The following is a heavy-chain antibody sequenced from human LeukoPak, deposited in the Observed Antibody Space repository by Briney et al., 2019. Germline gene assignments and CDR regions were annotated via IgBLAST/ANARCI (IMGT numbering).Heavy chain of an antibody. Sequence: KSGGSLRLSCAASGFTFSSYTVNWIRQAPGKGLEWASSISGSSYNIYYADSVRGRFTISRDNAKNSAYLQMNSLRAEDTAVYYGAGSPTVSEEYCSLVACQADYWGQGTLVTVSS. CDR3: AGSPTVSEEYCSLVACQADY. CDR1: GFTFSSYT. J-gene: IGHJ4*02. D-gene: IGHD2/OR15-2a*01. CDR2: ISGSSYNI. V-gene: IGHV3-21*01.